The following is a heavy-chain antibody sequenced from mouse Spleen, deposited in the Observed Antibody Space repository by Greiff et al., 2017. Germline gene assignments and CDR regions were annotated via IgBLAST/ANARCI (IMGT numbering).Heavy chain of an antibody. Sequence: DVMLVESGGGLVKPGGSLKLSCAASGFTFSDYGMHWVRQAPEKGLEWVAYISSGSSTIYYADTVKGRFTISRDNAKNTLFLQMTSLRSEDTAMYYCATQANWDALDYWGQGTTLTVSS. CDR1: GFTFSDYG. V-gene: IGHV5-17*01. CDR3: ATQANWDALDY. CDR2: ISSGSSTI. D-gene: IGHD4-1*01. J-gene: IGHJ2*01.